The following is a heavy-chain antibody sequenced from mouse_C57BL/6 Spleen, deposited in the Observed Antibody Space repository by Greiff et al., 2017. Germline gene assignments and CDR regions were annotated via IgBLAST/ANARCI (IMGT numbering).Heavy chain of an antibody. CDR1: GYTFTSYW. CDR3: ARTGGLYDFDY. J-gene: IGHJ2*01. CDR2: IYPGSGST. D-gene: IGHD1-1*02. V-gene: IGHV1-55*01. Sequence: QVQLQQPGAELVKPGASVKMSCKASGYTFTSYWITWVKQRPGQGLEWIGDIYPGSGSTNYNEKFKGKATLTVDTSSSTAYMQRSSLTSEDSAVYSGARTGGLYDFDYWGQGTTLTVSS.